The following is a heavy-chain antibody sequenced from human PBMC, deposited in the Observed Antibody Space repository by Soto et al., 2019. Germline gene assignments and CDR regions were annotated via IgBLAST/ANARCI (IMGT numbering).Heavy chain of an antibody. J-gene: IGHJ4*02. V-gene: IGHV4-34*01. Sequence: QVQLQQWGAGLLKPSETLSLTCAVYGGSFSGYYWSWIRQPPGKGLEWIGEINHSGSTNYNPSLKSRVTISVDTSKNQFSLKLSSVTAADTAVYYCARGRSYYYDSSGSVDYWGQGTLVTVSS. CDR3: ARGRSYYYDSSGSVDY. CDR1: GGSFSGYY. CDR2: INHSGST. D-gene: IGHD3-22*01.